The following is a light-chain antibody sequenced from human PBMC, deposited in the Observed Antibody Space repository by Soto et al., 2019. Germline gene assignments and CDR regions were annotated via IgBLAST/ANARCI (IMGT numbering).Light chain of an antibody. J-gene: IGLJ1*01. CDR1: SSDVGGYNY. CDR3: SSYTTYITPV. Sequence: QSVLTQPASVSGSPGQSITISCTGTSSDVGGYNYVSWYQQYPGKAPKLMIYDVSNRPSGVSNRFSGSKSGNTASLTISGLQAEDEADYYGSSYTTYITPVFGTGTKLTVL. CDR2: DVS. V-gene: IGLV2-14*01.